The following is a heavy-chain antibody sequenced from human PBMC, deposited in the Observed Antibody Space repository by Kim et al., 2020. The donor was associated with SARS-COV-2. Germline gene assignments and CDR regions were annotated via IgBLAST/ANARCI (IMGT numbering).Heavy chain of an antibody. J-gene: IGHJ4*02. Sequence: GESLKISCKGSGYTFSNYWIAWVHQIPGKGLELMGIIYPDDSDTSYSPSFQGQVPISADKSSNTAYLQWNSLQASATDMYYSARPGEGHSNTYFDQWGQGTLVTVSS. CDR3: ARPGEGHSNTYFDQ. CDR1: GYTFSNYW. V-gene: IGHV5-51*07. D-gene: IGHD4-4*01. CDR2: IYPDDSDT.